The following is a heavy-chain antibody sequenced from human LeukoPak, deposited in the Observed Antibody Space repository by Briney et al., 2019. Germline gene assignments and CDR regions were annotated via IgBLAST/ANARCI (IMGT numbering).Heavy chain of an antibody. CDR2: IKQDGSEK. D-gene: IGHD3-9*01. J-gene: IGHJ6*03. V-gene: IGHV3-7*01. Sequence: GGSLRLSCAASGFTFSSYWMSWVRQAPGKGLEWVANIKQDGSEKYYVDSVKGRFTISRDNAKNSLYLQMNSLRAEDTAVYFCAKDSSSDWLLDGAYYMDVWGKGTTVTVSS. CDR3: AKDSSSDWLLDGAYYMDV. CDR1: GFTFSSYW.